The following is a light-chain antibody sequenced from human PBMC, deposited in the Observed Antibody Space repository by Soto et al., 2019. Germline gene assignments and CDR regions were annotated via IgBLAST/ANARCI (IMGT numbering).Light chain of an antibody. V-gene: IGKV1-5*01. CDR2: DAS. J-gene: IGKJ1*01. CDR3: QQYNSYPGT. CDR1: QSISSS. Sequence: DIQMTQSPSSLSASVGDRVTITCRASQSISSSLNWYQQKPGKAPQLLVYDASTLQSGVASRFSGSGSGTEFTLTISSLQPDDFATYYCQQYNSYPGTFGQGTKVDIK.